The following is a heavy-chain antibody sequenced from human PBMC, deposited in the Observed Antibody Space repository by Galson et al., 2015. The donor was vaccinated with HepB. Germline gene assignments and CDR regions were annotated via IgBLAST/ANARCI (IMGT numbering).Heavy chain of an antibody. CDR1: GFPFSTYT. Sequence: SLRLSCAASGFPFSTYTMSWVRQAPGKGLEWVSAISGSGGTTYYADSVRGRFTISRDNTKRTLYLQMNRLRGEDTALYYCAKDRNSTSPGTYGMDVWGQGTT. CDR2: ISGSGGTT. J-gene: IGHJ6*02. CDR3: AKDRNSTSPGTYGMDV. V-gene: IGHV3-23*01. D-gene: IGHD6-6*01.